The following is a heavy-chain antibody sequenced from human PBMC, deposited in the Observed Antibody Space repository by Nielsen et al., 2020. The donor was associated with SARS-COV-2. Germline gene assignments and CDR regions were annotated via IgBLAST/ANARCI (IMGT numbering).Heavy chain of an antibody. Sequence: GGSLRLSCAVSGFIVGDNYMAWLRQSPGKGLEWVSVLYTGGSTYYADSVKGRFTMSRDDSKNTVFLQMNSLRAEDTAVYYCAKDRGASGRPYYFDHWGQGAQVTVSS. J-gene: IGHJ4*02. CDR1: GFIVGDNY. V-gene: IGHV3-53*01. D-gene: IGHD2-21*01. CDR3: AKDRGASGRPYYFDH. CDR2: LYTGGST.